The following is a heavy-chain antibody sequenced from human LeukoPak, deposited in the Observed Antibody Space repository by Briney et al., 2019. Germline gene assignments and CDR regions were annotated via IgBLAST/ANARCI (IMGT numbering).Heavy chain of an antibody. V-gene: IGHV4-30-4*01. CDR1: GGSISSGDYY. D-gene: IGHD2-2*01. CDR3: ARGTSLSHGGLVY. Sequence: PSETLSLTCTVSGGSISSGDYYWSWIRQPPGKGLEWIGYIFYIGNTYYNPSLKSRLTISVDASKNQFSLKLSSVTVADTAVYYCARGTSLSHGGLVYWGQGTQVTVSS. J-gene: IGHJ4*02. CDR2: IFYIGNT.